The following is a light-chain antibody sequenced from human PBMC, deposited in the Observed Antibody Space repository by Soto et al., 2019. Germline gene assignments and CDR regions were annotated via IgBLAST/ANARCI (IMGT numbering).Light chain of an antibody. CDR3: QQLNAYPLT. CDR1: QGINNY. J-gene: IGKJ5*01. V-gene: IGKV1-9*01. Sequence: DIQMTQSPSSLSASVGDRVTISCQASQGINNYVNWYQQKPGKAPKLLIYAASTLQSGVPARFSGSGSGTDFTLTISNLQPEDFATYYCQQLNAYPLTFGQGTRLEI. CDR2: AAS.